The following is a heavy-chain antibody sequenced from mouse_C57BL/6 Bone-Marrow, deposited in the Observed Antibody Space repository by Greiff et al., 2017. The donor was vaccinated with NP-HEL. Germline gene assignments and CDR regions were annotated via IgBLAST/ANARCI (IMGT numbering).Heavy chain of an antibody. V-gene: IGHV1-62-3*01. CDR2: IDPNSGGT. Sequence: VQLQQPGAELVKPGASVKLSCKASGYTFTSSWMHWVKQRPGRGLEWIGRIDPNSGGTKYNETFQSKATMPVDKTSSTAYMQLSSLTCEDSAVNYWAVFVTTVVATGYYAMDYWGQGTSVTVSA. J-gene: IGHJ4*01. D-gene: IGHD1-1*01. CDR3: AVFVTTVVATGYYAMDY. CDR1: GYTFTSSW.